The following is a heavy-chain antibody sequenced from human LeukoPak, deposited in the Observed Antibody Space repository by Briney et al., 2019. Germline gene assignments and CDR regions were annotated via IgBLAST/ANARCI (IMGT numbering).Heavy chain of an antibody. CDR2: ISSSGSTI. V-gene: IGHV3-48*03. Sequence: PGGSLRLSCAASGFTFSSYEMNRVRQAPGKGLEWVSYISSSGSTIYYADSVKGRFTISRDNAKNSLYLQMNSLRAEDTAVYYCARNYGSGSPPFDYWGQGTLVTVSS. D-gene: IGHD3-10*01. CDR3: ARNYGSGSPPFDY. J-gene: IGHJ4*02. CDR1: GFTFSSYE.